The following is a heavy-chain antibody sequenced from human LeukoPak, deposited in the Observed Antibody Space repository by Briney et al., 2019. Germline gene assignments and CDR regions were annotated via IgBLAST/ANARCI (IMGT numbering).Heavy chain of an antibody. Sequence: GGSLRPSCAASGFTFSSYSMNWVRQAPGKGLEWVSSISSSSSYIYYADSVKGRFTISRDNAKNSLYLQMNSLRAEDTAVYYCARGPYYYDSSGYYYNDYWGQGTLVTVSS. CDR1: GFTFSSYS. V-gene: IGHV3-21*01. D-gene: IGHD3-22*01. CDR2: ISSSSSYI. J-gene: IGHJ4*02. CDR3: ARGPYYYDSSGYYYNDY.